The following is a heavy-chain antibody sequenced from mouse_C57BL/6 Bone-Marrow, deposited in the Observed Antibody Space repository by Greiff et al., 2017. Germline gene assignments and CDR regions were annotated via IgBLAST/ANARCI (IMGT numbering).Heavy chain of an antibody. V-gene: IGHV7-3*01. CDR3: ARYGHYYGSSYFDY. CDR1: GFTFTDYY. Sequence: EVQLVESGGGLVQPGGSLSLSCAASGFTFTDYYMSWVRQPPGKALEWLGFIRNKANGYTTEYSASVKGRFTISRDNSQRILYLQMNALRAEDSAADYCARYGHYYGSSYFDYWGQGTTLTVSS. CDR2: IRNKANGYTT. J-gene: IGHJ2*01. D-gene: IGHD1-1*01.